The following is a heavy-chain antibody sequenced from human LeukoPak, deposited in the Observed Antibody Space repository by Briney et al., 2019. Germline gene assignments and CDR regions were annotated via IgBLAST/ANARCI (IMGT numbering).Heavy chain of an antibody. Sequence: GESLKISCKGSGYSFTSYWISWVRQMPGKGLEWMGRIDSSDSYTNYSPSFQGHVTISADKSISTAYLQWSSLKASDTAVYYCASNYGDYGGFDYWGQGTLVTVSS. CDR3: ASNYGDYGGFDY. CDR2: IDSSDSYT. J-gene: IGHJ4*02. V-gene: IGHV5-10-1*01. D-gene: IGHD4-17*01. CDR1: GYSFTSYW.